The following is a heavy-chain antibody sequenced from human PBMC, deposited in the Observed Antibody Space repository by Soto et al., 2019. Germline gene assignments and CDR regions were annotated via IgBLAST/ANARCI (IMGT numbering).Heavy chain of an antibody. CDR1: GFTFSRHA. V-gene: IGHV3-30-3*01. CDR2: ISDNGRTK. CDR3: ARDLTDSYSFDY. D-gene: IGHD2-21*02. J-gene: IGHJ4*02. Sequence: PGGSLRLSCAASGFTFSRHAMDWVRQAPGKGLEWVAFISDNGRTKDYADSVKGRFTISRDNSKNTLYLQMNSLRADDTAVYYCARDLTDSYSFDYWGQGTLVTVSS.